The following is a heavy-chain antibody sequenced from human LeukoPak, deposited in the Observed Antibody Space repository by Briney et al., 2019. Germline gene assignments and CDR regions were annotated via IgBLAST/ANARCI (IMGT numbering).Heavy chain of an antibody. CDR1: GYTFSSYD. D-gene: IGHD1-26*01. CDR2: MNPNSGNT. Sequence: ASVKVSCKTSGYTFSSYDINWVRQATGQGLEWMGWMNPNSGNTGYAQKFQGRVTISRNTSITTAYMELSSLKSEDTAVYYCARDLSGSQRVGYFDNWGQGTLVTVSS. J-gene: IGHJ4*02. V-gene: IGHV1-8*03. CDR3: ARDLSGSQRVGYFDN.